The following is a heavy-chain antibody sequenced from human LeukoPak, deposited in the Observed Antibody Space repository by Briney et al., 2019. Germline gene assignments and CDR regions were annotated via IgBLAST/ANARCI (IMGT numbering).Heavy chain of an antibody. CDR2: IYSGGST. CDR1: GFTVSSNY. V-gene: IGHV3-53*01. D-gene: IGHD2-2*01. J-gene: IGHJ3*02. CDR3: ARVVEYAGDAFDI. Sequence: GGSLRLSCAAPGFTVSSNYMSWVRQAPGKGLEWVSVIYSGGSTYYADSVKGRFTISRDNSKNTLYLQMNSLRAEDTAVYYCARVVEYAGDAFDIWGQGTMVTVSS.